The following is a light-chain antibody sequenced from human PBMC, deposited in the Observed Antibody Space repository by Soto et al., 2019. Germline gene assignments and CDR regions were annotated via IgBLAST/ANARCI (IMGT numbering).Light chain of an antibody. CDR3: QSYDISLSVSVI. CDR2: GNS. Sequence: QSVLTQPPSVSGAPGQRGTISCTGSSSNIGAGYDVQWYQQLPGAAPKLLIFGNSNRPSGVPDRFSGSRSGTSASLAITGLQAEDEADYFCQSYDISLSVSVIFGGWTKVTVL. V-gene: IGLV1-40*01. J-gene: IGLJ2*01. CDR1: SSNIGAGYD.